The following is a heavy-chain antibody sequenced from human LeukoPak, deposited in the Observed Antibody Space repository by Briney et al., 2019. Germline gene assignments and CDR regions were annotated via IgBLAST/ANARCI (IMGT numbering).Heavy chain of an antibody. J-gene: IGHJ5*02. CDR2: IIPVLGVS. D-gene: IGHD3-10*01. Sequence: SVKVSCKASGGSFSSYVITWVRQAPGQGLEWMGRIIPVLGVSNFAQKFQGRVTITADKSTNTAHMELSRLESGDTAVYYCARPPYYYGSGTTHNWFDPWGQGTLVTVSS. V-gene: IGHV1-69*04. CDR3: ARPPYYYGSGTTHNWFDP. CDR1: GGSFSSYV.